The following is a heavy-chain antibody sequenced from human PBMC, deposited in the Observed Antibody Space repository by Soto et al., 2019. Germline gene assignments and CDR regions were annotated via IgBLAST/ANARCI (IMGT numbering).Heavy chain of an antibody. V-gene: IGHV3-30*18. Sequence: GGSLRLSCAASGFTFSSYGMHWVRQAPGKGLEWVAVISYDGSNKYYADSVKGRFTISRGNSKNTLYLQMNSLRAEDTAVYYCAKDEIAVAGTFMYWGQGTLVTVSS. CDR2: ISYDGSNK. D-gene: IGHD6-19*01. CDR1: GFTFSSYG. J-gene: IGHJ4*02. CDR3: AKDEIAVAGTFMY.